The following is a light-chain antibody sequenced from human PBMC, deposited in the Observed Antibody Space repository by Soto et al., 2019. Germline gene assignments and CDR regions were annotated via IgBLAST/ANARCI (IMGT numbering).Light chain of an antibody. V-gene: IGKV3-20*01. CDR2: GAS. CDR1: QTIRSNY. Sequence: TVLTQSPGTLSFSPGERATLSCRASQTIRSNYLAWYRQTPGQAPILLIYGASNRATGIADRFSGSGSGTDFTLIISRLEPEDFALYYCQQYGSSPWTFGQGTKVEIK. CDR3: QQYGSSPWT. J-gene: IGKJ1*01.